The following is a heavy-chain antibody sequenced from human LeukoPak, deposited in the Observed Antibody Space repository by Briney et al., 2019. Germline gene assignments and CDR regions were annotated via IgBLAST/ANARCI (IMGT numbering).Heavy chain of an antibody. CDR2: ISYDGSNK. V-gene: IGHV3-30-3*01. J-gene: IGHJ6*02. D-gene: IGHD2-15*01. CDR1: GFTFSSYA. Sequence: GGSLRLSCAASGFTFSSYAMHWVRQAPGKGLEWVAVISYDGSNKYYADSVKGRFTISRDNSKNTLYLQMNSLRAEDTAVYYCARDSYCSGGSCWDYYYGMAVWGQGTTVTVSS. CDR3: ARDSYCSGGSCWDYYYGMAV.